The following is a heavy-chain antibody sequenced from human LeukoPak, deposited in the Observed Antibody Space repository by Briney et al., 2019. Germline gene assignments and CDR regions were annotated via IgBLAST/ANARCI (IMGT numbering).Heavy chain of an antibody. D-gene: IGHD3-3*01. Sequence: TGGSLRLSCAASGFTFSSYEMNWVRQAPGKGLEWVSYISSSGSTIYYADSVKGRFTISRDDSKNTLYLQMNSLRAEDTAVYYCAKEGYYDFWSGYYNYYYYYMDVWGKGTTVTVSS. V-gene: IGHV3-48*03. J-gene: IGHJ6*03. CDR3: AKEGYYDFWSGYYNYYYYYMDV. CDR2: ISSSGSTI. CDR1: GFTFSSYE.